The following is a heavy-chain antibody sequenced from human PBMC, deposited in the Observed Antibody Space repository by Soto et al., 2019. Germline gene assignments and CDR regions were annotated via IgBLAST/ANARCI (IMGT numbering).Heavy chain of an antibody. J-gene: IGHJ3*02. V-gene: IGHV3-53*01. D-gene: IGHD3-10*01. CDR1: GLIVRDNY. Sequence: EGQLVESGGGLIQPGGSLRLSCAASGLIVRDNYMSWVRQAPGKGLEWISVLYAGGTTYYADSVRGRFTISRDRSKNTLYLQINSLRVEDTAVYYGARIKLGSAFDIWGQGTMVTVSP. CDR3: ARIKLGSAFDI. CDR2: LYAGGTT.